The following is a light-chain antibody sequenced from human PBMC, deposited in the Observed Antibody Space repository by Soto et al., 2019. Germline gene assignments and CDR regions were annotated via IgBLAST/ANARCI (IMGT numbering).Light chain of an antibody. CDR3: EEWDDSLNGHV. CDR2: SSN. V-gene: IGLV1-44*01. Sequence: QSALTQPHSASGTPGQRVTVSCSGSSSNIGANSVQWFQQLPGTAPKVLIYSSNHRPSGVPERFSGSKSGTSASLAISELHSDDEADYYCEEWDDSLNGHVFGTGTKVTVL. CDR1: SSNIGANS. J-gene: IGLJ1*01.